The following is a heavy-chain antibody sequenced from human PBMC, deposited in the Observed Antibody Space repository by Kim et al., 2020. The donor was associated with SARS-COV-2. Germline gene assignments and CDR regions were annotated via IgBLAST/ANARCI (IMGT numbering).Heavy chain of an antibody. J-gene: IGHJ6*03. CDR2: MNPNSGNT. D-gene: IGHD3-10*01. V-gene: IGHV1-8*01. Sequence: ASVKVSCKASGYTFTSYDINWVRQATGQGLEWMGWMNPNSGNTGYAQKFQGRVTMTRNTSKSTAYMELSSLRSEDTAVYYCARGLLVRGVFYYYYYMDVWGKGTTVTVSS. CDR1: GYTFTSYD. CDR3: ARGLLVRGVFYYYYYMDV.